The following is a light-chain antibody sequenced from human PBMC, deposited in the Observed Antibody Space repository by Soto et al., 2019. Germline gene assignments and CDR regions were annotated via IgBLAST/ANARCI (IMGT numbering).Light chain of an antibody. CDR2: GGF. V-gene: IGKV1-39*01. J-gene: IGKJ2*01. Sequence: DIQMTQSPSSLSASVGDRVTITCRASQSIRTSLNWYQQKPGKAPKLLVYGGFHLQSGAPSRFSGSGSGTDFTLTISSLQPEDFAVYYCQQSYSTPPTFGQGTK. CDR1: QSIRTS. CDR3: QQSYSTPPT.